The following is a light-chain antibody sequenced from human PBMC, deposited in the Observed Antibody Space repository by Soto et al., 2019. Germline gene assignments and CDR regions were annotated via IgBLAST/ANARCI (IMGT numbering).Light chain of an antibody. V-gene: IGKV3-20*01. J-gene: IGKJ1*01. Sequence: EIVLTQSPATLSLSTGERATLSCRATQSVSRYLAWYQQKPGQAPRLLIYGASSRATGIPDRFSGSGSGTDFTLTISRLEPEDFAVYYCQQYGSSPCTFGQGTKVDIK. CDR1: QSVSRY. CDR3: QQYGSSPCT. CDR2: GAS.